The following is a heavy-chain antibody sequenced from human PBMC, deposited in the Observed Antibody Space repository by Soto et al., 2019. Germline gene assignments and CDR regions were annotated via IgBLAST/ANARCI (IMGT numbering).Heavy chain of an antibody. V-gene: IGHV3-21*01. CDR1: GFTFSSYS. D-gene: IGHD3-22*01. J-gene: IGHJ4*02. Sequence: GGSLRLSCADSGFTFSSYSMNWVRQAPGKGLEWVSSISSSSRYIYYADSVKGRFTISRDNAKNSLYLQMKSLRAEDTAVYYCARDLKYYDSSGYYGWGQGTLVTVSS. CDR3: ARDLKYYDSSGYYG. CDR2: ISSSSRYI.